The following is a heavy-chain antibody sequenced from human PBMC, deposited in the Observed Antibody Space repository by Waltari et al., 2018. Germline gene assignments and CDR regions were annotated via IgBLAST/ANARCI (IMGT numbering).Heavy chain of an antibody. D-gene: IGHD3-22*01. CDR1: GYTFTGYY. CDR3: ARDRSSVVVVGIDY. V-gene: IGHV1-2*02. CDR2: INPNSGGT. J-gene: IGHJ4*02. Sequence: QVQLVQSGAEVKKPGASVKVSCTASGYTFTGYYMQRVPQPPGQGLEWMGWINPNSGGTNYAQKFQGRVTMTRDTSISTAYMELSRLRSDDTAVYYCARDRSSVVVVGIDYWGQGTLVTVSS.